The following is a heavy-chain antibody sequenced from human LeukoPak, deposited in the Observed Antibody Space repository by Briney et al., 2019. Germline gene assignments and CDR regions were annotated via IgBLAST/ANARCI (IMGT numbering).Heavy chain of an antibody. J-gene: IGHJ4*02. V-gene: IGHV1-69*06. Sequence: ASVKVSCKASGGTFSSYAISWVRQAPGQGLEWMGGIIPIFGTANYAQKFQGRVTITADKSTSTAYMELSSLRSEDTAVYYCASAATHGYNSQSFLYWGQGTLVTVSS. CDR1: GGTFSSYA. D-gene: IGHD5-24*01. CDR2: IIPIFGTA. CDR3: ASAATHGYNSQSFLY.